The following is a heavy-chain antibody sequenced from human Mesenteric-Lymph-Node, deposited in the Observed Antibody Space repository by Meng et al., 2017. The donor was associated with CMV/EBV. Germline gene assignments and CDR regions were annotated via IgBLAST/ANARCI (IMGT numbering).Heavy chain of an antibody. CDR2: IYYSGST. J-gene: IGHJ4*02. V-gene: IGHV4-30-4*01. CDR1: GGSISSGDYY. D-gene: IGHD3/OR15-3a*01. CDR3: ARGPTIMISDY. Sequence: CTVSGGSISSGDYYWSWIRQPPGKGLEWIGYIYYSGSTYYNPSLKSRVTISVDTSKNQCSLKLSSVTAADTAVYYCARGPTIMISDYWGQGTLVTVSS.